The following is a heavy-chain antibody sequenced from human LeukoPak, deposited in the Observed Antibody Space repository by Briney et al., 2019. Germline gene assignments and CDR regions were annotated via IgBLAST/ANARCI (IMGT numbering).Heavy chain of an antibody. Sequence: GGALRLSCSASGFTFSNYAMHWVRQAPGKGLEYVSAISGNGGSTYYADSVKGRFTISRDNSKNTLYLQMSSLRVEDTAVYYCARAVSGSRRTYYYYGMDVWGQGTTVTVSS. CDR3: ARAVSGSRRTYYYYGMDV. D-gene: IGHD1-26*01. V-gene: IGHV3-64D*06. CDR1: GFTFSNYA. J-gene: IGHJ6*02. CDR2: ISGNGGST.